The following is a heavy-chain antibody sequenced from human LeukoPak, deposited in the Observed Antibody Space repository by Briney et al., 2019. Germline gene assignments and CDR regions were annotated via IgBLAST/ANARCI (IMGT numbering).Heavy chain of an antibody. CDR1: GFSVSVTH. D-gene: IGHD2-21*02. CDR2: MYTGGTT. J-gene: IGHJ5*02. V-gene: IGHV3-53*01. CDR3: AKDEVTSGGGLAS. Sequence: PGGSLRLSCAASGFSVSVTHMSWVRQAPGEGLEWVAAMYTGGTTYYTDAVTGRFTVSRDTSRNILFLHMDSLRAEDTAVYYCAKDEVTSGGGLASWGQGTLVIVSS.